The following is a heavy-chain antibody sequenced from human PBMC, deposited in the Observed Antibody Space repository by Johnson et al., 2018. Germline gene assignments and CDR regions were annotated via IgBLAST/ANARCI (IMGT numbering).Heavy chain of an antibody. Sequence: VQLVESGGGVVQPGRSLRLSCAASGFTFSRYGMHWVRQAPGKGLEWVAVIWYDGSNKYYADSVTGLFTISRENSKNQLYLQMNSPRAEDRAVYYCAKPSGDYYYYGRDVGGQGTTFTVS. CDR2: IWYDGSNK. CDR3: AKPSGDYYYYGRDV. D-gene: IGHD3-10*01. J-gene: IGHJ6*02. CDR1: GFTFSRYG. V-gene: IGHV3-33*08.